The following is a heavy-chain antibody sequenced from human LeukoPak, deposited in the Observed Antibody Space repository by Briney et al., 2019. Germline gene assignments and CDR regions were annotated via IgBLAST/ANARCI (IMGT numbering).Heavy chain of an antibody. J-gene: IGHJ4*02. CDR1: GGPFSGHY. CDR3: AREGRGNSGFDY. D-gene: IGHD4-23*01. Sequence: PSETLSLTCAVYGGPFSGHYWRWIRQPPGKGLEWIGYIYYSGSTNYNPSLKSRVTISVDTSKNQFSLKLSSVTAADTAVYYCAREGRGNSGFDYWGQGTLVTVSS. V-gene: IGHV4-59*11. CDR2: IYYSGST.